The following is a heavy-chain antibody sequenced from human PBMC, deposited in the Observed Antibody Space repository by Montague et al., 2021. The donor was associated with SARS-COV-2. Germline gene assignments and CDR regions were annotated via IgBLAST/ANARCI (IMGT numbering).Heavy chain of an antibody. CDR3: AGGYVSSFGVVIFGMAV. J-gene: IGHJ6*01. D-gene: IGHD3-3*01. CDR1: GGSISSYY. Sequence: ETLSLTCTVSGGSISSYYWSWIRQPPGTGLEWVSSISGSGFGGPYIYYSDSVKGRFTISRDNAKNSVYLQMNSLRAEDTALYYCAGGYVSSFGVVIFGMAVGGRGTTVPGSS. CDR2: ISGSGFGGPYI. V-gene: IGHV3-21*01.